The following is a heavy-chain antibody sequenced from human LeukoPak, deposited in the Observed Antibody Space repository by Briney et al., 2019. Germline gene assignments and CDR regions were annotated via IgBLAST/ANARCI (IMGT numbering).Heavy chain of an antibody. D-gene: IGHD2-21*02. Sequence: SETLSLTCTVSGGSISSYYWSWIRQPPGKGLEWIGYIYYSGSTNYNPSLKSRVTISVDTSKNQFSLKLSSVTAADMAVYYCARGGDGLAYCGGDCYSAVDWGQGTLVTVSS. CDR2: IYYSGST. J-gene: IGHJ4*02. V-gene: IGHV4-59*01. CDR3: ARGGDGLAYCGGDCYSAVD. CDR1: GGSISSYY.